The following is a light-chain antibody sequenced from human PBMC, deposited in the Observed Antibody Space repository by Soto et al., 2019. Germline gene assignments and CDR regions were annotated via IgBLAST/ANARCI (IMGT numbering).Light chain of an antibody. Sequence: IQMTQSPSSLSASVGDRVTITCQASQDISKNLNWYQQKPGKAPKLLIYDASSLQTGVPSRFXGRGSATHFPFTIRSLQPEDVATYYCQQYDNLLPITFGQGTRLEIK. CDR1: QDISKN. J-gene: IGKJ5*01. CDR2: DAS. V-gene: IGKV1-33*01. CDR3: QQYDNLLPIT.